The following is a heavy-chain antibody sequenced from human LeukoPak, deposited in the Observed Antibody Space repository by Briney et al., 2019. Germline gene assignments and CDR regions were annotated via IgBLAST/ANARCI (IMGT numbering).Heavy chain of an antibody. J-gene: IGHJ4*02. D-gene: IGHD3-22*01. CDR2: ISYDGSNK. CDR3: ARDADYYDSSGYSGYFDY. V-gene: IGHV3-30-3*01. CDR1: GFTFSSYA. Sequence: GRSLRLSCAASGFTFSSYAMHWLRQAPGKGLEWVAVISYDGSNKYYADSVKGRFTISRDNSRNTLYLQMNSLRAEDTAVYYCARDADYYDSSGYSGYFDYWGQGTLVTVSS.